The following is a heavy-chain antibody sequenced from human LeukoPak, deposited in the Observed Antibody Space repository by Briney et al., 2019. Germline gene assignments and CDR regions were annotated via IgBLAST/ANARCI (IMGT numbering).Heavy chain of an antibody. CDR2: ISGSGGST. D-gene: IGHD6-13*01. CDR1: GFTFSSYA. Sequence: PGGSLRLSCAASGFTFSSYAMSWVRQAPGKGLEWVSAISGSGGSTYYADSVKGRFTISRDNSKNTLYLQMNSLRAEDTAVYYCAKAYSSSRRAVDAFDIWGQGTMVTVSS. CDR3: AKAYSSSRRAVDAFDI. V-gene: IGHV3-23*01. J-gene: IGHJ3*02.